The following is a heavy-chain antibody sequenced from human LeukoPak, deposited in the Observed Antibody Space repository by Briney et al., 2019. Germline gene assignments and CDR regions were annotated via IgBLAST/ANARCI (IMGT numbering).Heavy chain of an antibody. Sequence: SETLSLTCSVSGGSISSYYWTWLRQPPGKGLEWIGYMFYSGRTNYNPSLKSRVTISVDTSKNQFSLKLSSVIAADTAVYYCARGQLIAAPRPNYFDYWGQGTLVTVSS. CDR1: GGSISSYY. CDR2: MFYSGRT. J-gene: IGHJ4*02. CDR3: ARGQLIAAPRPNYFDY. V-gene: IGHV4-59*01. D-gene: IGHD6-13*01.